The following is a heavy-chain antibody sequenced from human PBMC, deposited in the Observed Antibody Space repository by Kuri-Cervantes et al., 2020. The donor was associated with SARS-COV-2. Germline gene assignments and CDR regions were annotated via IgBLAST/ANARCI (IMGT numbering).Heavy chain of an antibody. Sequence: VSVKVSCKASGYTFTGYYIHWVRQAPGHGLEWMGWINPSGGGTHYSQKFQDRVTMTRDTSIATAYMELNRLRSDDAAMYYRAREEHDIVVDHAFDVWGQGTMVTVSS. CDR2: INPSGGGT. V-gene: IGHV1-2*02. J-gene: IGHJ3*01. D-gene: IGHD2-21*01. CDR1: GYTFTGYY. CDR3: AREEHDIVVDHAFDV.